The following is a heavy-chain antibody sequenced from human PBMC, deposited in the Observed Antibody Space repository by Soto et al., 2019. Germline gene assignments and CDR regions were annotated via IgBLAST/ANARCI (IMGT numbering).Heavy chain of an antibody. V-gene: IGHV1-69*02. J-gene: IGHJ6*02. Sequence: QVQLVQSGAEVKKPGSSVKVSCKASGGTFSSYTISWVRQAPGQGLEWMGRIIPILGIANYAQKFQGRVTITADTSTSTAYMELSSLRSEDTAVYYCASSDSVVVPAAMHPECMDVWGQGTTVTVSS. CDR3: ASSDSVVVPAAMHPECMDV. CDR1: GGTFSSYT. CDR2: IIPILGIA. D-gene: IGHD2-2*01.